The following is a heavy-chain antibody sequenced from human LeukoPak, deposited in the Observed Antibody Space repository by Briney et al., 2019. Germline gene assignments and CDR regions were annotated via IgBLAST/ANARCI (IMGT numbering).Heavy chain of an antibody. CDR3: ARGRYYMDV. Sequence: GGSLRLSCAASGLTFSSYSMNWVRRAPGKGLEWVSYISSSSSTIYYADSVKGRFTISRDNAKNPLYLQMNSLRAEDTAVYYCARGRYYMDVWGKGTTVTVSS. V-gene: IGHV3-48*01. J-gene: IGHJ6*03. CDR2: ISSSSSTI. CDR1: GLTFSSYS.